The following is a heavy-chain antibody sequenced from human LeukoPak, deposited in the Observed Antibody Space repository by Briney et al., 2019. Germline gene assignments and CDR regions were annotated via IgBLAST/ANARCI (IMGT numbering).Heavy chain of an antibody. Sequence: PGTSLRLSCTASGFSFSSYAIHWVRQAPGNGLEWVAVISYDGGNKYYADSVKGRFTISRDNSKSTVYLQMNSLRTGDTAVYYCARAAMSEYASGWYSLAYWGQGTLGIVSS. V-gene: IGHV3-30-3*01. J-gene: IGHJ4*02. CDR3: ARAAMSEYASGWYSLAY. CDR1: GFSFSSYA. CDR2: ISYDGGNK. D-gene: IGHD6-19*01.